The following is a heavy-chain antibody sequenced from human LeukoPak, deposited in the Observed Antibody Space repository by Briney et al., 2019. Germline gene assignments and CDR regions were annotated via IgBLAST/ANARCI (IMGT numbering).Heavy chain of an antibody. CDR1: GGSFSGYY. V-gene: IGHV4-34*01. CDR3: ARVEIAAAGIQEYNWFDP. CDR2: INHSGST. J-gene: IGHJ5*02. Sequence: PSETLSLTCAVYGGSFSGYYWSWIRQPPGKGLEWIGEINHSGSTNYNPSLKSRVTISVDTSKNQFSLKLSSVTAADTAVYYCARVEIAAAGIQEYNWFDPWGQGTLVTVSS. D-gene: IGHD6-13*01.